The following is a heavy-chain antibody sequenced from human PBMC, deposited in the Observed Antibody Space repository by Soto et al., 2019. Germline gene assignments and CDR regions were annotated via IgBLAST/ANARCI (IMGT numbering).Heavy chain of an antibody. CDR3: ARDQYCETATCFGQLEF. D-gene: IGHD2-21*01. CDR2: IIPMNAIT. J-gene: IGHJ4*02. CDR1: GTSLTSHT. Sequence: QVQLVQSGAELKKPGSSVKVSCRASGTSLTSHTISWVRQAPGQGPEWMRRIIPMNAITNYAQKFQGRITITADTSTRTAYMELRGLRSEDTAVYYCARDQYCETATCFGQLEFWGQGTLISVSS. V-gene: IGHV1-69*08.